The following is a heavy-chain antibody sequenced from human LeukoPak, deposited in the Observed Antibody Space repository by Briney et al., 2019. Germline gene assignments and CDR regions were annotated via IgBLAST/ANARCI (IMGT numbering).Heavy chain of an antibody. CDR2: ISGNGGST. Sequence: GGSLRFSCAASGFTFSSYAVSWVRQAPGKGLEWVSAISGNGGSTYYADSVKGRFTISRDNSKNTLYLQMNSLRAEDTAVYYCAKEGSSSPYYFDYWGQGTLVTVSS. CDR3: AKEGSSSPYYFDY. J-gene: IGHJ4*02. CDR1: GFTFSSYA. V-gene: IGHV3-23*01. D-gene: IGHD6-13*01.